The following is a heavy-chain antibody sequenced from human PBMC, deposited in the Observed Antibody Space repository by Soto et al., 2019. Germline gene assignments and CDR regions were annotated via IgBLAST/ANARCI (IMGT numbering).Heavy chain of an antibody. CDR1: GFTCSDYY. J-gene: IGHJ6*02. V-gene: IGHV3-11*06. Sequence: GGSLRRSCAASGFTCSDYYMSWIRQAPGKGLEWVSYISSSSSYTNYADSVKGRFTISRDNAKNSLYLQMNSLRAEDTAVYYCARAGLRVVDYYYYGMDVWRQGTTVTVSS. D-gene: IGHD2-15*01. CDR3: ARAGLRVVDYYYYGMDV. CDR2: ISSSSSYT.